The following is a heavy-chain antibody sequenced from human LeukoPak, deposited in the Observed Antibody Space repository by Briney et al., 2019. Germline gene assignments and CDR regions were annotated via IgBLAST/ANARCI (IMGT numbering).Heavy chain of an antibody. V-gene: IGHV3-48*01. CDR3: AGERGYCAGESCYGLDY. D-gene: IGHD2-15*01. J-gene: IGHJ4*02. Sequence: GGSLRLSCAASGFTFNIYSMDWVRQAPGRGLEWVSKITSKSTTIYYADSVKGRFTISRDNARNSLYLQMNSLRAEDTAVYYCAGERGYCAGESCYGLDYWGQGILVTVSS. CDR2: ITSKSTTI. CDR1: GFTFNIYS.